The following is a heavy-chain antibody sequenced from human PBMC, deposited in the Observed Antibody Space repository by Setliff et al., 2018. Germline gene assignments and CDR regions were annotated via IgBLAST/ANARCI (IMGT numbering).Heavy chain of an antibody. CDR3: ARQGADYYDSSGYPLGAFDI. CDR2: IYPSDSYT. Sequence: GESLKISCKGSGYSFTSYWIGWVRQMPGKGLEWMGIIYPSDSYTNYSPSFQGHVTISADKSISTAYLQWSSLKASDTAMYYCARQGADYYDSSGYPLGAFDIWGQGTMVTVSS. CDR1: GYSFTSYW. J-gene: IGHJ3*02. V-gene: IGHV5-51*01. D-gene: IGHD3-22*01.